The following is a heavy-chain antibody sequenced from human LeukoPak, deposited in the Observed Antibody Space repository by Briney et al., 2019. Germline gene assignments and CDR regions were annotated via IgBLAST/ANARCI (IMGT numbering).Heavy chain of an antibody. CDR1: GFTFSNFA. J-gene: IGHJ4*02. D-gene: IGHD3-22*01. CDR3: NPRYYYDSSGYYIQSSDY. CDR2: IKSKTDGGTT. Sequence: GGSLRLSCAASGFTFSNFAIHWVRQAPGKGLEWVGRIKSKTDGGTTDYAAPVKGRFIISRDDSKNTLYLQMNSLKTEDTAVYYCNPRYYYDSSGYYIQSSDYWGQGTLVTVSS. V-gene: IGHV3-15*01.